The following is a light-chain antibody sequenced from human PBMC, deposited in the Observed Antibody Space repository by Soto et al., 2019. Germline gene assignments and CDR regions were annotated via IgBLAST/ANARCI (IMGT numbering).Light chain of an antibody. CDR2: WAS. CDR1: QSVLFSSNNKNY. CDR3: QQYYGTPWT. J-gene: IGKJ1*01. V-gene: IGKV4-1*01. Sequence: DIVMTQSPDSLAVSLGERATINCKSSQSVLFSSNNKNYLAWYQQKPGQPPKLLIYWASTRESGVPARFSGSGSGTDFTLTSSSLQAEDVAVYYCQQYYGTPWTFGQGTKVDIK.